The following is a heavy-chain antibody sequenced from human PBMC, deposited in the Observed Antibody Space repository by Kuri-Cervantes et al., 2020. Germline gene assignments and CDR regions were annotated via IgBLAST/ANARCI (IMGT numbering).Heavy chain of an antibody. V-gene: IGHV4-4*07. D-gene: IGHD6-19*01. CDR3: ARTGNLAVAGNY. Sequence: SETLSLTCTVSGGSISSYYWSWIRQPAGKGLEWIGRIYTSGSTNYNPSLKSRVTISVDTSKNQFSLKVSSVTAADTAVYYCARTGNLAVAGNYWGQGTLVTVSS. CDR1: GGSISSYY. J-gene: IGHJ4*02. CDR2: IYTSGST.